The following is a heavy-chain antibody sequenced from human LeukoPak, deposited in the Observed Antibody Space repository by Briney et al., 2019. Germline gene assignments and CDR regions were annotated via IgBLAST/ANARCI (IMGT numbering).Heavy chain of an antibody. J-gene: IGHJ4*02. CDR2: IKSKTDGGTT. Sequence: GGSLRLSCAASGFTFSNAWMSWVRQAPGKGREWVGRIKSKTDGGTTDYAAPVKGRFTIPRDDSKNTLYLQMNSLKTEDTAVYYCTTEARGARDIVVVPAAMTGYWGQGTLVTVSS. D-gene: IGHD2-2*01. CDR3: TTEARGARDIVVVPAAMTGY. V-gene: IGHV3-15*01. CDR1: GFTFSNAW.